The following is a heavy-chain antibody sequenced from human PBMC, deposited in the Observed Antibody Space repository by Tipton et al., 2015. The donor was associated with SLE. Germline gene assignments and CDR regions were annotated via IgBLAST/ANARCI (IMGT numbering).Heavy chain of an antibody. V-gene: IGHV4-61*02. J-gene: IGHJ3*02. D-gene: IGHD3-22*01. CDR2: IYTSGST. Sequence: TLSLTCTVSGGSISSGSYYWSWIRQPAGKGLEWIGRIYTSGSTYYNPSLKSRVTISVDTSKNQFSLKLSSVTAADTAVYYCARVRRGSGYNDAFDIWGQGTMVTVSS. CDR3: ARVRRGSGYNDAFDI. CDR1: GGSISSGSYY.